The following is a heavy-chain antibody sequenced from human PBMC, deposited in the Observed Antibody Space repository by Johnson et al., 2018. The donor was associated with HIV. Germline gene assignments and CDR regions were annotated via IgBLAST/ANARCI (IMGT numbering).Heavy chain of an antibody. V-gene: IGHV3-7*03. J-gene: IGHJ3*02. Sequence: VQLVESGGGLVKPGGSLRLSCAASGFTFRDYYMSWIRQAPGKGLEWVANINQDGSEKYFVDSVKGRFTISRDNAKNSLFLQMNSLRAEDTAVYYCARDFFDSTTYPRRGQADAFDIWGQGTMVTVSS. CDR2: INQDGSEK. D-gene: IGHD2/OR15-2a*01. CDR1: GFTFRDYY. CDR3: ARDFFDSTTYPRRGQADAFDI.